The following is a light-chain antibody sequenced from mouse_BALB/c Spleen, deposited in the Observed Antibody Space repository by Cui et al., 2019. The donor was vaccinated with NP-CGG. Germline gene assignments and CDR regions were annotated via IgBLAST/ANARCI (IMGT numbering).Light chain of an antibody. Sequence: QAVLSQEPALTTSPGETATLTCRSSTGAVTTSNYANWVQEKPDHLFTGLIGGTNNRPPGVPARFSGSLIGDKAALTITGAQTEDEAIYFCALWYSNHWVFGGGTKLTVL. CDR1: TGAVTTSNY. J-gene: IGLJ1*01. CDR3: ALWYSNHWV. CDR2: GTN. V-gene: IGLV1*01.